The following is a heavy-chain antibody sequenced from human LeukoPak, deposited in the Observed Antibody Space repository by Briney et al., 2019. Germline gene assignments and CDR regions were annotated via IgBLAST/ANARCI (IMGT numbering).Heavy chain of an antibody. D-gene: IGHD3-10*01. CDR2: ISYDGSNK. V-gene: IGHV3-30*18. Sequence: GGSLRLSCAASGFTFSSYGMHWVRQAPGKGLEWVAVISYDGSNKYYADSVKGRFTISRDNSKNTLYLQMNSLRAEDTAVYYCAKDRGYYGSGRSYYFDYWGQGTLVTVSS. J-gene: IGHJ4*02. CDR1: GFTFSSYG. CDR3: AKDRGYYGSGRSYYFDY.